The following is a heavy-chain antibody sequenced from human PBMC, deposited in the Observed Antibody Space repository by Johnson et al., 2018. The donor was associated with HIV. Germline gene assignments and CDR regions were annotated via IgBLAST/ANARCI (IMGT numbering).Heavy chain of an antibody. CDR3: AKLTSVGVVHPNEGDAFDI. CDR2: IRYDGSYK. D-gene: IGHD3-3*01. J-gene: IGHJ3*02. V-gene: IGHV3-30*02. Sequence: QVQLVESGGGVVQPGGSLRLSCAASGFTFSSYGMHWVRQAPGKGLEWVAFIRYDGSYKYYADSVKGRFTISRDNSKNTLYLQMHSLRAEDTAVYYCAKLTSVGVVHPNEGDAFDIWGQGTMVTVSS. CDR1: GFTFSSYG.